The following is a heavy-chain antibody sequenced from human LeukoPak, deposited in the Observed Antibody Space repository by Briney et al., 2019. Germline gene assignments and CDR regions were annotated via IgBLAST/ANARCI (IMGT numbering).Heavy chain of an antibody. Sequence: GRSLRLSCAASGFTFSSYAMHWGRQAPGKGLEWGSVISYDGSNKYYADSVKGRFSISRENSKNTLYLQMNSLRAEDTAVYYCARDEHPSIDPEWLLAYWGQGTLVTVSS. V-gene: IGHV3-30-3*01. J-gene: IGHJ4*02. CDR3: ARDEHPSIDPEWLLAY. D-gene: IGHD3-3*01. CDR1: GFTFSSYA. CDR2: ISYDGSNK.